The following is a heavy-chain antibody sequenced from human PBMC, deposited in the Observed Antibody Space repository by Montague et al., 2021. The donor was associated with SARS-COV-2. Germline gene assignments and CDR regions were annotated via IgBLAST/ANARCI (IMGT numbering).Heavy chain of an antibody. CDR2: MYYSGST. J-gene: IGHJ6*02. V-gene: IGHV4-39*07. CDR3: ARDDIVLQGITKGMDV. CDR1: GGSISSSNYY. Sequence: SETLSLTCTVSGGSISSSNYYWGWIRQPPGKGLEWIGNMYYSGSTNPNPSLKSRVTISIDTSKNQFSLKLSSVTAADTAVYYCARDDIVLQGITKGMDVWGQGTTVTVSS. D-gene: IGHD2-15*01.